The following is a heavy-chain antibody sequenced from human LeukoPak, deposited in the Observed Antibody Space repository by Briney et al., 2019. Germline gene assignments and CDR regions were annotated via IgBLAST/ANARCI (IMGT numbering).Heavy chain of an antibody. V-gene: IGHV4-59*01. Sequence: SETLSLTCTVSGGSISSYYWSWIRQPPGKGLEWIGYIYYSGSTNYNPSLKSRVTISVDTSKSQFSLKLSSVTAADTAVYYCARLTRRSGNYFDYWGQGTLVTVSS. J-gene: IGHJ4*02. D-gene: IGHD1-1*01. CDR1: GGSISSYY. CDR3: ARLTRRSGNYFDY. CDR2: IYYSGST.